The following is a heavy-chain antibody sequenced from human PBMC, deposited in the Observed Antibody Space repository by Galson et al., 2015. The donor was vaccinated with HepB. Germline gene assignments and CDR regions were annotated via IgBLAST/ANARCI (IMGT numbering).Heavy chain of an antibody. Sequence: SVKVSCKASGGTFSSYAISWVRQAPGQGLEWMGGIIPIFGTANYAQKFQGRVTITADESTSTAYMELSSLRSEDTAVYYCARAVGPHTAMAKRPKNYYYGMDVWGQGTTVTVSS. D-gene: IGHD5-18*01. V-gene: IGHV1-69*13. CDR3: ARAVGPHTAMAKRPKNYYYGMDV. CDR2: IIPIFGTA. CDR1: GGTFSSYA. J-gene: IGHJ6*02.